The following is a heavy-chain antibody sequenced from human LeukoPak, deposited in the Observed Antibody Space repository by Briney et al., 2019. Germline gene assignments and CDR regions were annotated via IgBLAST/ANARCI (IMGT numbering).Heavy chain of an antibody. CDR2: ISNNGGYT. Sequence: PGGSLRLSCAASGFTFSSSAMSWVRQAPGKGLEWVSAISNNGGYTYYADSVQGRFTISRDNSKSTLCLQMNSLRAEDTAVYYCTTDLGTYYHGSQRLIPIDYWGQGTLVTVSS. J-gene: IGHJ4*02. CDR3: TTDLGTYYHGSQRLIPIDY. CDR1: GFTFSSSA. D-gene: IGHD3-10*01. V-gene: IGHV3-23*01.